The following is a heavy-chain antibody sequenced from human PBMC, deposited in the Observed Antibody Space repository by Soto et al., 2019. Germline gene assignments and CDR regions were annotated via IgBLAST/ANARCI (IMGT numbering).Heavy chain of an antibody. V-gene: IGHV3-23*01. D-gene: IGHD2-8*02. CDR2: LSDSGGSI. CDR3: AKSPVRVLVTGFGY. CDR1: GFTFNRHA. J-gene: IGHJ4*02. Sequence: GALRLSCTASGFTFNRHAMTWVRQAPGKGLEWVSGLSDSGGSIYYADSMKGRFTISRDNSMNTLYLQINTLRAEDTAVYYCAKSPVRVLVTGFGYWGQGTLFTVS.